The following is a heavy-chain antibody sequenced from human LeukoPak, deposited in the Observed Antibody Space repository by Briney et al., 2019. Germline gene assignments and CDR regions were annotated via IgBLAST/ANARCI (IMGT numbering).Heavy chain of an antibody. CDR3: AKATMVRGVPIDF. J-gene: IGHJ4*02. V-gene: IGHV3-23*01. CDR1: GFTFSSYA. D-gene: IGHD3-10*01. CDR2: ISGVGGST. Sequence: GRSLRLSCAASGFTFSSYAMHWVRQAPGKGLEWVSGISGVGGSTYYADSVKGRFAISRDSSENTLYLQMNSLRAEDTAVYYCAKATMVRGVPIDFWGQGTLVTVSS.